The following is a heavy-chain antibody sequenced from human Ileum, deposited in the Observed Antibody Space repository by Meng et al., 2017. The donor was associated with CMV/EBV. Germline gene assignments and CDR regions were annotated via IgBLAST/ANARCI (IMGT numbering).Heavy chain of an antibody. CDR2: IKEDGSER. V-gene: IGHV3-7*01. D-gene: IGHD4-17*01. J-gene: IGHJ6*02. CDR1: RFTFSPYW. CDR3: AGSTVSRDSGMDV. Sequence: GESLKISCAAPRFTFSPYWMSWVRQAPGKGLEWVANIKEDGSERYYLDSVKGRFTISRDNAQNSVHRQMESLRVEDTAVYYCAGSTVSRDSGMDVWGQGAPVTVSS.